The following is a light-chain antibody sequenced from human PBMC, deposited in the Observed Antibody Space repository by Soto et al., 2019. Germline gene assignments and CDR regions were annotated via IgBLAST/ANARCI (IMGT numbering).Light chain of an antibody. CDR3: QEYSRYPYT. J-gene: IGKJ2*01. Sequence: DVQMTQSPSTLSVSVGDRVTITCRASQSISTWLAWYQQKPGKAPRLLTDRPSTLKNGVQSRFSASGSGTEFTLTITSLQPDDFATYFCQEYSRYPYTFGQGTKLEIK. CDR2: RPS. CDR1: QSISTW. V-gene: IGKV1-5*03.